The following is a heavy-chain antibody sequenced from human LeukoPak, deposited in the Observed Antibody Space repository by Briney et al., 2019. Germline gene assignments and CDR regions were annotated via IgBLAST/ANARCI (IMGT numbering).Heavy chain of an antibody. CDR2: ISAYNGNT. CDR1: GYSFSSYG. D-gene: IGHD1-14*01. J-gene: IGHJ4*02. CDR3: ARXYKPPDFDY. V-gene: IGHV1-18*01. Sequence: GASVKVSCKASGYSFSSYGITWVRQAPGQGLEWMGWISAYNGNTNYAQNLQGRVTMTTDTSTSTAYMELRTLTPDDTAVYYCARXYKPPDFDYWGQGTLVTVSS.